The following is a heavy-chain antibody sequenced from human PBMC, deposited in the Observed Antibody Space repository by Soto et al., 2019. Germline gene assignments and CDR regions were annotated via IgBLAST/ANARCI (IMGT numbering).Heavy chain of an antibody. Sequence: GGSLRLSCSASGFTFSSYSMNWVRQAPGKGLEWVSSISSSSSYIYYADSVKGRFTISRDNAKNSLYLQMNSLRAEDTAVYYCARDLDYDILTGYYSYYYYGMDVWGQGNTVTVSS. CDR3: ARDLDYDILTGYYSYYYYGMDV. V-gene: IGHV3-21*01. CDR2: ISSSSSYI. CDR1: GFTFSSYS. D-gene: IGHD3-9*01. J-gene: IGHJ6*02.